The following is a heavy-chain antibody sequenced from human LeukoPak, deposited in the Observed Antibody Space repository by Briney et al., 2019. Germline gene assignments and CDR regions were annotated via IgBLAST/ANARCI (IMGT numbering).Heavy chain of an antibody. CDR2: FYYSGIT. CDR3: ARHPTLYSTSSALYFDY. J-gene: IGHJ4*02. D-gene: IGHD6-6*01. CDR1: GGSVSGSSYY. Sequence: SETLSLTCTVSGGSVSGSSYYWGWIRQPPGKGLEWIGSFYYSGITYYNPSLKSRVTISVDTSKDQFSLKLSSVTAADTAVYYCARHPTLYSTSSALYFDYWGQGTLVTVSS. V-gene: IGHV4-39*01.